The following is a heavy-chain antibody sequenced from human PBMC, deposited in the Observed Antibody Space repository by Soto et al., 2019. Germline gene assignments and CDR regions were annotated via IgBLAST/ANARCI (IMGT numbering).Heavy chain of an antibody. CDR3: AREGGPDYGDPNHYFDY. V-gene: IGHV1-46*03. Sequence: GASVKVSCKGSGYTFTSYYMHWVRQAPGQGLEWMGIINPSGGSTSYAQKFQGRVTMTRDTSTSTVYMELSSLRSEDTAVYYCAREGGPDYGDPNHYFDYWGQGTLVTVSS. D-gene: IGHD4-17*01. CDR1: GYTFTSYY. J-gene: IGHJ4*02. CDR2: INPSGGST.